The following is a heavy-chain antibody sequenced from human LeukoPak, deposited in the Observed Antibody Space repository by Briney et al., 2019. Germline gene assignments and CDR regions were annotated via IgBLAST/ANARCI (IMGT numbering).Heavy chain of an antibody. Sequence: ASVKVSCKASGYTFTGYYMHWVRQAPGQGLEWMGWINPNSGGTNYAQKFQGRVTMIRDTSISTAYMELSRLRSDDTAVYYCARGGYYYDSSGINWFDPWGQGTLVTVSS. D-gene: IGHD3-22*01. V-gene: IGHV1-2*02. CDR1: GYTFTGYY. CDR2: INPNSGGT. J-gene: IGHJ5*02. CDR3: ARGGYYYDSSGINWFDP.